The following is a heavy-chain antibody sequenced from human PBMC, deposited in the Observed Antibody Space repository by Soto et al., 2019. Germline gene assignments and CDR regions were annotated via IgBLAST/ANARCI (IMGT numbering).Heavy chain of an antibody. CDR2: ISAYNGNT. CDR3: ASTYSSGWYPFDY. Sequence: GASLKVSCKSSGYTFTSYGISWVRQAPGQGLEWMGWISAYNGNTDYAQKLQGRVTMTTDTSTSTAYMELRSLRSDDTAVYYCASTYSSGWYPFDYWGQGTLVTVSS. V-gene: IGHV1-18*01. CDR1: GYTFTSYG. J-gene: IGHJ4*02. D-gene: IGHD6-19*01.